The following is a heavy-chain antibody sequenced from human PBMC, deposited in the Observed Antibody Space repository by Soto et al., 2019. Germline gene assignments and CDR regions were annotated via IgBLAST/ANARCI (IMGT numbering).Heavy chain of an antibody. CDR2: ISGTTGKT. Sequence: GGSLRLSCAASGFTFRNYAMTWVRQAPGKGLEWVSAISGTTGKTYYADSVRGRLTISRDNSKNTLYLQLNSLRAEDTAVYYCAKGGPYYDFVLEYWGQGTLVTVSS. CDR1: GFTFRNYA. J-gene: IGHJ4*02. D-gene: IGHD3-3*01. V-gene: IGHV3-23*01. CDR3: AKGGPYYDFVLEY.